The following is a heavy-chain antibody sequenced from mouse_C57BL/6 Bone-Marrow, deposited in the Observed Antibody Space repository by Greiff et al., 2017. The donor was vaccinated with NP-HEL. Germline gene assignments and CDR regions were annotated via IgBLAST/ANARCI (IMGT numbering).Heavy chain of an antibody. Sequence: QVQLQQSGPELVKPGASVKLSCKASGYAFSSSWMNWVKQRPGKGLEWIGRIYPGDGDTNYNGKFKGKATLTADKSSSTAYMQLSSLTSEDSAVYFCARLSTTVVADYWGQGTTLTVSS. J-gene: IGHJ2*01. CDR3: ARLSTTVVADY. D-gene: IGHD1-1*01. CDR1: GYAFSSSW. CDR2: IYPGDGDT. V-gene: IGHV1-82*01.